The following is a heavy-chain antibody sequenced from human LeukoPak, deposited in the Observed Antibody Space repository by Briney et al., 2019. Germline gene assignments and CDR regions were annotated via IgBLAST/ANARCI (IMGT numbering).Heavy chain of an antibody. CDR3: ATTIRRAYIYYDSLDGNVDY. CDR1: GGSISSYY. CDR2: IYYSGST. Sequence: SETLSLTCTVSGGSISSYYWSWIRPPPGKGLEWIGYIYYSGSTNYNPSLKSRVTISVDTSKNQFSLKLSSVTAADTAVYYCATTIRRAYIYYDSLDGNVDYWGQGTLVTVSS. D-gene: IGHD3-22*01. J-gene: IGHJ4*02. V-gene: IGHV4-59*01.